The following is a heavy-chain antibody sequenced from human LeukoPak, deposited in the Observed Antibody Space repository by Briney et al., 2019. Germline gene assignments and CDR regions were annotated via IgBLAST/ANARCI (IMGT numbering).Heavy chain of an antibody. J-gene: IGHJ4*02. Sequence: GGSLRLSCAASGFTFSSYGMHWVRQAPEKGLEWVSAISGSGGSTYYADSVKGRFTIPRDNSKNTLYLQMNSLRAEDTAVYYCAKITMIVGGYWGQGTLVTVSS. CDR1: GFTFSSYG. CDR2: ISGSGGST. CDR3: AKITMIVGGY. D-gene: IGHD3-22*01. V-gene: IGHV3-23*01.